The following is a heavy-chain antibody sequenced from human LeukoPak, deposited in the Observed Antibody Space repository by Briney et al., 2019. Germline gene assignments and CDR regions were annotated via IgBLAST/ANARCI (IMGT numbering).Heavy chain of an antibody. V-gene: IGHV1-18*01. Sequence: ASVKVSCKASGYTFTSYGISWVRQAPGQGLEWMGWISAYNGNTNYAQELQGRVTMTTDTSTSTAYMGLRSLRSDDTAVYYCARDALGYSYGSPLDYWGQGTLVTVSS. CDR1: GYTFTSYG. D-gene: IGHD5-18*01. CDR2: ISAYNGNT. J-gene: IGHJ4*02. CDR3: ARDALGYSYGSPLDY.